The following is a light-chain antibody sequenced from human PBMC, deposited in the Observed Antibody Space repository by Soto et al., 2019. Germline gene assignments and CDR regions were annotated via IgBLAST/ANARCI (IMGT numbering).Light chain of an antibody. CDR1: QSIGGNF. Sequence: EIVFTQSPGTLSLSPGEGATLSCRASQSIGGNFLAWYQQNPGQDPRLLIYGASSRATGIPDRFSGCGSGTDFTLTISRLETEDFAVYYCQQYGSSPITVGPGTRREIK. CDR2: GAS. CDR3: QQYGSSPIT. V-gene: IGKV3-20*01. J-gene: IGKJ5*01.